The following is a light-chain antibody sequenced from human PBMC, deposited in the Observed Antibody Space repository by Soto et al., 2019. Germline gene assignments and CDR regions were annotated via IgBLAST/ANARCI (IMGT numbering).Light chain of an antibody. V-gene: IGLV4-69*01. CDR3: QTWGPGIRV. CDR2: LNSDGSH. CDR1: SGHSSYA. J-gene: IGLJ2*01. Sequence: QPVLTQSPSASASLGASVKLTCTLSSGHSSYAIAWHQQRPKKGPRYLMKLNSDGSHRKGDGMSDRFSGSSSGVERYLTTSGLQSEDEADYYCQTWGPGIRVFGGGIKLTVL.